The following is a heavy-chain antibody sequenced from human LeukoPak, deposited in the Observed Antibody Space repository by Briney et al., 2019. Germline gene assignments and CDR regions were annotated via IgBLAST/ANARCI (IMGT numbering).Heavy chain of an antibody. Sequence: GGSLRLSCAASGFTFSSYSMNWVRQAPGKGLEWVSSISSSSSYIYYADSVKGRFTISRDNAKNSLYLQMNSLRAEDTAVYYCARRKGADYYYNGMDVWGQGTTVTVSS. CDR2: ISSSSSYI. CDR1: GFTFSSYS. V-gene: IGHV3-21*01. CDR3: ARRKGADYYYNGMDV. J-gene: IGHJ6*02. D-gene: IGHD1-26*01.